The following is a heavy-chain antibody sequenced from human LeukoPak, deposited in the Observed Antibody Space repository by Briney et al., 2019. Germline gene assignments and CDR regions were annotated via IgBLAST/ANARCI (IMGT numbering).Heavy chain of an antibody. CDR1: GFNYSSYT. J-gene: IGHJ6*03. D-gene: IGHD3-3*01. CDR2: ISASRGIT. V-gene: IGHV3-48*01. CDR3: VRGSLASGVVVYYYYYLDV. Sequence: GGSLRLSCAASGFNYSSYTMNWVRQAPGVGLEWLSYISASRGITYYADSVNGRFTISRDNAKNSLYLQMNSLRAEDTAVYYCVRGSLASGVVVYYYYYLDVWGKGTTVTVSS.